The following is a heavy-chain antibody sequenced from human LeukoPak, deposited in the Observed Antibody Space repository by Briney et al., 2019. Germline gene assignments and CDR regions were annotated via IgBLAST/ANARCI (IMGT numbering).Heavy chain of an antibody. CDR3: AKGLYLSGAARPRVEYYYYYYMDV. V-gene: IGHV3-33*06. J-gene: IGHJ6*03. D-gene: IGHD6-6*01. CDR1: GFTFSSYG. Sequence: PGRSLRLSCAASGFTFSSYGMHWVRQAPGKGLEWVAVIWYDGSNKYYADSVKGRFTISRDNSKNTLYLQMNSLRAEHTAVYYCAKGLYLSGAARPRVEYYYYYYMDVWGKGTTVTVSS. CDR2: IWYDGSNK.